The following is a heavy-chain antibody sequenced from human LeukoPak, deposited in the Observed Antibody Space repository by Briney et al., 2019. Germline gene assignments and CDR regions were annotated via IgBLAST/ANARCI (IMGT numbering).Heavy chain of an antibody. CDR1: GFTVSNYW. Sequence: GGSLRLSCVASGFTVSNYWMHWVRQAPGKGLVWVSRINFDGNTNYADSVKGRFTISRDSAKNTLYLQMNNLRAEDTAVYYCARGFIGVYAYDIWGQGTMVIVS. CDR2: INFDGNT. CDR3: ARGFIGVYAYDI. J-gene: IGHJ3*02. D-gene: IGHD3-10*01. V-gene: IGHV3-74*01.